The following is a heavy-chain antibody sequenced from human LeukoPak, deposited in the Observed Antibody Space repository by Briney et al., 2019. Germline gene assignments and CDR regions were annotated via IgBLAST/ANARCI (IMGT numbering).Heavy chain of an antibody. CDR1: GFTFSSYA. V-gene: IGHV3-23*01. Sequence: PGWSLRLSCAASGFTFSSYAMSWVRLAPGKGLEWVSTFSNTGSAYYADSVKRRFTTSRDNYKNSLYLRMNSLRAEDTALYYCAKDSYDFWSGFDHWGRGTLVTVSS. J-gene: IGHJ4*02. CDR2: FSNTGSA. CDR3: AKDSYDFWSGFDH. D-gene: IGHD3-3*01.